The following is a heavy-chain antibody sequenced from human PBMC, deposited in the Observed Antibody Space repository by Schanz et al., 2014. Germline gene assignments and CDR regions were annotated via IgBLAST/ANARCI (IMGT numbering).Heavy chain of an antibody. Sequence: QVQLVESGGGVVQPGGSLRLSCAASGFIFSNYGMHWVRQAPGKGLEWVAVIWSDGSGKYYADSVKGRFTISRDSPKNTLYLQMNSLRAEDTALYYCARDSGPYYDKSMDVWRRGTTVAVSS. CDR2: IWSDGSGK. V-gene: IGHV3-33*01. CDR1: GFIFSNYG. J-gene: IGHJ6*02. D-gene: IGHD3-9*01. CDR3: ARDSGPYYDKSMDV.